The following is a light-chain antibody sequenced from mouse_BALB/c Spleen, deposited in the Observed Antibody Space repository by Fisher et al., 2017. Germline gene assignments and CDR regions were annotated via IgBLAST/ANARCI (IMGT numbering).Light chain of an antibody. Sequence: IVLTQTPAIMSASPGEKVTMTCSASSSVSYMYWYQQKPGSSPRLLIYDTSNLASGVPARFSGSGSGTSYSLTISRMEAEDAATYYCQQFTSSPYTFGGGTKLEIK. CDR3: QQFTSSPYT. V-gene: IGKV4-55*01. J-gene: IGKJ2*01. CDR1: SSVSY. CDR2: DTS.